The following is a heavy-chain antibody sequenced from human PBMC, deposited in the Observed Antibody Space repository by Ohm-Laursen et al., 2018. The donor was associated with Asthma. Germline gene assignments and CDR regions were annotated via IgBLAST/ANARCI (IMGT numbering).Heavy chain of an antibody. D-gene: IGHD6-19*01. CDR1: GFTFSSYA. CDR3: AKDSSIAVAGIDY. J-gene: IGHJ4*02. Sequence: SLRLSCSASGFTFSSYAMSWVRQAPGKGLEWVSAISGSGGSTYYADSVKGRFTISKDNSKNTLYLQMNSLRAEDTAVYYCAKDSSIAVAGIDYWGQGTLVTVSS. CDR2: ISGSGGST. V-gene: IGHV3-23*01.